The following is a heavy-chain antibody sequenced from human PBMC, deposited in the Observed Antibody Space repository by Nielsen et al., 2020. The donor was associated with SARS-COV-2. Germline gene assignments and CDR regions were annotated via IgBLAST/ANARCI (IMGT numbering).Heavy chain of an antibody. D-gene: IGHD5-18*01. Sequence: GGSLRLSCVASGFTFSAYWMNWVRQAPGKGLEWVAVIWYDGGNEYYADSVKGRFTISRDNSKNTLYVQMNSLRAEDTAVYFCAKGSVYMEYFDHWGQGTLVTVSS. CDR3: AKGSVYMEYFDH. CDR2: IWYDGGNE. V-gene: IGHV3-33*06. J-gene: IGHJ1*01. CDR1: GFTFSAYW.